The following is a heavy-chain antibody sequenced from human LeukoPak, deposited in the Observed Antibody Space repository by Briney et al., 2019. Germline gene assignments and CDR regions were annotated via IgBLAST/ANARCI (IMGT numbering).Heavy chain of an antibody. J-gene: IGHJ5*02. CDR3: ARGVPNDP. CDR1: GYSISSGYY. D-gene: IGHD1-1*01. CDR2: IYHSGST. V-gene: IGHV4-38-2*02. Sequence: SETLSLTCTVSGYSISSGYYWGWIRQPPGKGLEWIGSIYHSGSTNYNPSLKSRVTVSVDTSKNQFSLKLSSVTAADTAVYYCARGVPNDPWGQGTLVTVSS.